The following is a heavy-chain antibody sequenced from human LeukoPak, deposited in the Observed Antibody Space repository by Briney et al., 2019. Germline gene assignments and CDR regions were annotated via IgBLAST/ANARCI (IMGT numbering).Heavy chain of an antibody. V-gene: IGHV3-23*01. Sequence: GGSLRLSCSASGFTLSSYAMTWVRQAPGKGLGRVSAISGSGGSTYYADSVKGRFTISRDNSKNTIYLQMNSLRAEDTAVYYCANWVEGARPSLDYWGQGALVTVSS. CDR3: ANWVEGARPSLDY. D-gene: IGHD6-6*01. CDR1: GFTLSSYA. CDR2: ISGSGGST. J-gene: IGHJ4*02.